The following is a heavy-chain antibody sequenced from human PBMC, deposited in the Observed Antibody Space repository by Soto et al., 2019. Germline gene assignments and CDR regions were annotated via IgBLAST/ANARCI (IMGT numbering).Heavy chain of an antibody. CDR3: ARDKVGYYDSSGYYRVSVPPDYYCGMDV. CDR2: IIPIFGTA. V-gene: IGHV1-69*01. J-gene: IGHJ6*02. D-gene: IGHD3-22*01. Sequence: QVQLVQSGAEVKKPGSSVKVSCKASGGTFSSYAISWVRQAPGQGLEWMGGIIPIFGTANYAQKFQGRVTITADESTSTDYMELSSLTSEDTAVYYCARDKVGYYDSSGYYRVSVPPDYYCGMDVWGQGTTVTVSS. CDR1: GGTFSSYA.